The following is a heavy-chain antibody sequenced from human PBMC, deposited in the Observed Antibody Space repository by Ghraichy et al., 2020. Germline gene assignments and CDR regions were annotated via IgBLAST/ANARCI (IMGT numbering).Heavy chain of an antibody. D-gene: IGHD6-13*01. CDR2: LKGDGTER. CDR3: ARDSRDRPAVGTFDY. Sequence: GGSLRLSCEASGFTFSTYWVTWVRQAPGRGLEWLANLKGDGTERYYADSLKGRFTISSDNAKNSLFLQMDSLRAEDTAVYYCARDSRDRPAVGTFDYWGQGTLVTVSS. V-gene: IGHV3-7*03. J-gene: IGHJ4*02. CDR1: GFTFSTYW.